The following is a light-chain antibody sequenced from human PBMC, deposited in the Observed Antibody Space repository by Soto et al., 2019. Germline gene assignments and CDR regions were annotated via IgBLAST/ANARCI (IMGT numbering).Light chain of an antibody. CDR3: QQYNNWPLT. CDR1: QSVSSSY. Sequence: KHSPGTLSLSKGERAILSCRASQSVSSSYLAWYQQKPGQAPRLLIYGASTRATGIPARFSGSGSGTEFTLTISSLQSEDFAVYYCQQYNNWPLTFGQGSIVDIK. J-gene: IGKJ2*01. V-gene: IGKV3-15*01. CDR2: GAS.